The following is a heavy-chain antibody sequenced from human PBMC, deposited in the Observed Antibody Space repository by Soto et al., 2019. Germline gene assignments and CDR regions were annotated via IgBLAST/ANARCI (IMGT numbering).Heavy chain of an antibody. CDR3: ANPTNSSSSPWRAYYYGMDV. J-gene: IGHJ6*02. Sequence: GGSLRLSCAASGFTFSSYGMHWVRQAPGKGLEWVAVISYDGSNKYYADSVKGRFTISRDNSKNTLYLQMNSLRAEDTAVYYCANPTNSSSSPWRAYYYGMDVWGQGTTVTVSS. CDR1: GFTFSSYG. V-gene: IGHV3-30*18. CDR2: ISYDGSNK. D-gene: IGHD6-6*01.